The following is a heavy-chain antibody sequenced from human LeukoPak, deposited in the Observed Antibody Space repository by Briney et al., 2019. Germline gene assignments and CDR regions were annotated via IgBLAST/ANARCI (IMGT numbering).Heavy chain of an antibody. CDR1: GGSISSGSYY. J-gene: IGHJ3*02. Sequence: SSETLSLTCTVSGGSISSGSYYWSWIRQPAGKGLEWIGRIYTSGSTNYNPSLKSRVTISVDTSKNQYSLKLSSVTAADTAVYYCARLPIVVVPSTSFDIWGQGTMVTVSS. CDR3: ARLPIVVVPSTSFDI. CDR2: IYTSGST. D-gene: IGHD2-2*01. V-gene: IGHV4-61*02.